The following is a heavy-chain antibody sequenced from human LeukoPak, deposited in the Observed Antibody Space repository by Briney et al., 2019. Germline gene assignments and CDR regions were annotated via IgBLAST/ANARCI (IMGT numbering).Heavy chain of an antibody. CDR2: IIPIFGTA. CDR3: ASTPYCSSTSCSKRDYYGMDV. Sequence: SVKVSCKASGGTFSSYAISWVRQAPGQGLEWMGGIIPIFGTANYTQKFQGRVTITADESTSTAYMELSSLRSEDTAVYYCASTPYCSSTSCSKRDYYGMDVWDKGTTVTVSS. CDR1: GGTFSSYA. D-gene: IGHD2-2*01. J-gene: IGHJ6*04. V-gene: IGHV1-69*13.